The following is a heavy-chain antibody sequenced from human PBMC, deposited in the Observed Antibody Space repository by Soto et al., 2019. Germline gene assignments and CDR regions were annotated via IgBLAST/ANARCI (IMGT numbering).Heavy chain of an antibody. CDR1: GGSISSSSYY. J-gene: IGHJ5*02. V-gene: IGHV4-39*01. D-gene: IGHD2-15*01. Sequence: QLQLQESGPGLVKPSETLSLTCTVSGGSISSSSYYWGWIRQPPGKGLEWIGSIYYSGSTYYNPSLKSRVTISVGTSKNQFSLKLSSVTAADTAVYYCARRRKDPNWFDPWGQGTLVTVSS. CDR2: IYYSGST. CDR3: ARRRKDPNWFDP.